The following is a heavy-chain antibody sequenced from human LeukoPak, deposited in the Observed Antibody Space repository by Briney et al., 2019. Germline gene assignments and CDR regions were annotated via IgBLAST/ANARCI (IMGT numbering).Heavy chain of an antibody. CDR1: GFTFNTYT. V-gene: IGHV3-48*01. Sequence: GGSLRLSCAASGFTFNTYTMNWVRQAPGKGLEWVSYISGSSGIIDYADSVRGRFTISRDNAKNSLYLQMSNLRAEDTAVYFCARGGCLDVWGQGATVTVSS. CDR3: ARGGCLDV. CDR2: ISGSSGII. D-gene: IGHD3-16*01. J-gene: IGHJ6*02.